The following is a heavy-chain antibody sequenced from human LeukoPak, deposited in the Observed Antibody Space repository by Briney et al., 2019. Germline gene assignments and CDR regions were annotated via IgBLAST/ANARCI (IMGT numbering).Heavy chain of an antibody. D-gene: IGHD1-1*01. Sequence: ASVTVSCKASGYTFTGYYMHWVRQAPGQGLEWMGWINPNSGGTNYAQKFQGRVTMTRDTSISTAYMELSRLSSVTAADTAVYYCARGTLFHYFDYWGQGTLVTVSS. V-gene: IGHV1-2*02. J-gene: IGHJ4*02. CDR1: GYTFTGYY. CDR3: ARGTLFHYFDY. CDR2: INPNSGGT.